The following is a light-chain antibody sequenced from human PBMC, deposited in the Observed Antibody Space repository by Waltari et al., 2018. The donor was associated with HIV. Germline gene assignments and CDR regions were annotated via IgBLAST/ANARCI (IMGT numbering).Light chain of an antibody. J-gene: IGKJ2*01. V-gene: IGKV1-39*01. CDR1: QNIGTY. CDR2: GAS. Sequence: DINMTQSPSSLSASVGDRVTITCRASQNIGTYLNWYHQSPGKAPMLLVFGASTLQDGVASRCSGSGSEIEFALSIAGLKPEDFGTYFCQQTFSPPRTFGPGT. CDR3: QQTFSPPRT.